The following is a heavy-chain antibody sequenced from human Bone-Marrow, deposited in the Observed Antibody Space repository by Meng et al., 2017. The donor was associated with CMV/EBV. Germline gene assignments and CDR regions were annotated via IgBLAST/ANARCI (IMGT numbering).Heavy chain of an antibody. CDR3: ARRVVGFSAFDI. J-gene: IGHJ3*02. V-gene: IGHV4-38-2*02. Sequence: SETLSLTCTVSGYFISSGYYWGWIRQPPGKGLEWIGSIYHSGSTYYNPSLKSRVTISVDTSKNQFSLKLSSVTAADTAVYYCARRVVGFSAFDIWGQGTMVTVSS. D-gene: IGHD1-26*01. CDR1: GYFISSGYY. CDR2: IYHSGST.